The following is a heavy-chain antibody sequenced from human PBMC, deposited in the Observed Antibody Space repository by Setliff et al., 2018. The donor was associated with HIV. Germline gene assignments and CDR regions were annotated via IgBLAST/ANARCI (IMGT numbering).Heavy chain of an antibody. CDR2: TPYSGST. CDR3: ARLTTTYYYDSSAYYHPV. D-gene: IGHD3-22*01. J-gene: IGHJ4*02. V-gene: IGHV4-39*07. CDR1: GDSIVSDDSTSSHH. Sequence: PSETLSLTCRFSGDSIVSDDSTSSHHCSWIRQPPGRGLEWIGTTPYSGSTNYNPSLKSRVTISVATSKNQFSLKLSSVTAADTAVFYCARLTTTYYYDSSAYYHPVWGQGTLVTVSS.